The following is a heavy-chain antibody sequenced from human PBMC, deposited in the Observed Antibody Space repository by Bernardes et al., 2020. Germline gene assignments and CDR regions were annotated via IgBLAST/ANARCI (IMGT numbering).Heavy chain of an antibody. CDR2: INPNSGGT. Sequence: ASVKVLRKASGYTFTGYYLHWVRQAPGQGLEWMGRINPNSGGTNYAQKFQGRVTMTRDTSISTAYMELSRLRSDDTAVYYCARVGVDCSSTSCPAKAKTNYYYYGMDVWGQGTTVTVSS. V-gene: IGHV1-2*06. J-gene: IGHJ6*02. CDR3: ARVGVDCSSTSCPAKAKTNYYYYGMDV. D-gene: IGHD2-2*01. CDR1: GYTFTGYY.